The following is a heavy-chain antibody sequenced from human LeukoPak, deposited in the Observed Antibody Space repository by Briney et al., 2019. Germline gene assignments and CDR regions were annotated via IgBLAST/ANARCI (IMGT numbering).Heavy chain of an antibody. J-gene: IGHJ6*02. D-gene: IGHD4-17*01. CDR2: INAGNGDT. Sequence: GASVKVSCKASGYTFSNYAIHWVRQAPGQGLEWMGWINAGNGDTKYSQNLQGRVTITRDTSASIVYMELSSLRSEDTAVYYCARPQRGPTAPYGMDVWGQGTTVTVSS. CDR1: GYTFSNYA. V-gene: IGHV1-3*01. CDR3: ARPQRGPTAPYGMDV.